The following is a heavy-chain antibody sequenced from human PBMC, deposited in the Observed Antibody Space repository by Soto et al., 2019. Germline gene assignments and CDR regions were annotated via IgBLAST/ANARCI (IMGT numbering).Heavy chain of an antibody. Sequence: QVQLQQWGAGLLKPSETLSLTCAVYGGSFSGYYWSWIRQPPGKGLEWIGEINHSGSTNYNPSLKSRVTISVDTSKNQFSLKLSSVTASDTAVYYCASREPENAFDIWGQGTMVTVSS. J-gene: IGHJ3*02. V-gene: IGHV4-34*01. D-gene: IGHD1-26*01. CDR3: ASREPENAFDI. CDR2: INHSGST. CDR1: GGSFSGYY.